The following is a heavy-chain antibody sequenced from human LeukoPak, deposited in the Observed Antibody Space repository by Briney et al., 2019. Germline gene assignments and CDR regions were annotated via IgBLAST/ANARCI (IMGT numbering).Heavy chain of an antibody. CDR2: MNIDGSEK. J-gene: IGHJ5*02. V-gene: IGHV3-7*01. D-gene: IGHD3-16*01. Sequence: TGGSLRLSCAASGFTFSSYWMGWVRQAPGKRLEWVANMNIDGSEKYYADSVKGRFTISRDNARNSVYLQMNSLRVEDTAVYYCAKGYDPRGQGTLVTVSS. CDR3: AKGYDP. CDR1: GFTFSSYW.